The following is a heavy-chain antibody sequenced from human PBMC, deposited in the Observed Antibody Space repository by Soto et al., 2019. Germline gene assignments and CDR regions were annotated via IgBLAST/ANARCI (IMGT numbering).Heavy chain of an antibody. CDR1: GDSVSTDSAA. V-gene: IGHV6-1*01. CDR2: TYYRSKWHN. Sequence: SQTSPRTCAISGDSVSTDSAAWKWIRQCPSRGLEWLGRTYYRSKWHNNYAVSVKSRITINPDTSKNHFSLQLNSVTPEDTAVYYCARANEYTSSSGMDVWGQGTTVTVSS. CDR3: ARANEYTSSSGMDV. D-gene: IGHD6-6*01. J-gene: IGHJ6*02.